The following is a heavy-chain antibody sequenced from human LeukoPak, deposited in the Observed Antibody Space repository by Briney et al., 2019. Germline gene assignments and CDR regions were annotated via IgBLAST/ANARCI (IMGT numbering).Heavy chain of an antibody. CDR3: ATVYRGGSYYFDY. V-gene: IGHV1-24*01. D-gene: IGHD1-26*01. CDR2: FDPEDGET. Sequence: ASVKVSCKVSGYTLTDLCMHWVREAPGKGLEWMGGFDPEDGETIYAQKFQGRVTMTEDTSTDTAYMELSSLRSEDTAVYYCATVYRGGSYYFDYWGQGTLSPSPQ. CDR1: GYTLTDLC. J-gene: IGHJ4*02.